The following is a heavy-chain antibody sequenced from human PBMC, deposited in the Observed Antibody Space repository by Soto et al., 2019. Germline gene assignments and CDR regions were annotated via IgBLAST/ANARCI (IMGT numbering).Heavy chain of an antibody. Sequence: GGSLRLPCAASGFMFNAYGMHWVRQAPGKGLEWVAVISFDGSNQYYEESVKGRFTISRDNSMDTVYLQMHSLRAEDTAVYFCVKAGTMTGTGTTPRSFDIWGRGTMATVSS. D-gene: IGHD1-1*01. V-gene: IGHV3-30*18. J-gene: IGHJ3*02. CDR2: ISFDGSNQ. CDR3: VKAGTMTGTGTTPRSFDI. CDR1: GFMFNAYG.